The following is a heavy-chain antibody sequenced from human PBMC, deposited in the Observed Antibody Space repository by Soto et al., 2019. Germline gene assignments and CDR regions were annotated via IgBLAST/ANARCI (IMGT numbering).Heavy chain of an antibody. D-gene: IGHD1-1*01. CDR1: GYPFSSYG. CDR3: ARHRTGTTDYYGMDV. CDR2: ISAYNGNT. V-gene: IGHV1-18*04. Sequence: XSVKGSCTASGYPFSSYGSIWVRQAPGQGLEWMGWISAYNGNTNYAQKLQGRVTMATDTSTSTAYMELRSLRSDDTAVYYCARHRTGTTDYYGMDVCGQGTTVTVSS. J-gene: IGHJ6*02.